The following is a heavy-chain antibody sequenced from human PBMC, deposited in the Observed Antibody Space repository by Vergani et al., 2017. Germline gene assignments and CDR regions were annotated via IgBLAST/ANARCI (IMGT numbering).Heavy chain of an antibody. Sequence: QVQLVQSGAEVKKPGSSVKVSCKASGGTFSSYTISWVRQAPGQGLEWMGRIIPILGIANYAQKFQGRVTITADKSTSTAYMELSSLRSEDTAVYYCARIAKDIVVVPAAIGGYNWFDPWGQGTLVTVSS. CDR3: ARIAKDIVVVPAAIGGYNWFDP. D-gene: IGHD2-2*02. CDR1: GGTFSSYT. J-gene: IGHJ5*02. V-gene: IGHV1-69*02. CDR2: IIPILGIA.